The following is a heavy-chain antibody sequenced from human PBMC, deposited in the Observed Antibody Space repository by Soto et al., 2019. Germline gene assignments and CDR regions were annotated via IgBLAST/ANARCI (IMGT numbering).Heavy chain of an antibody. J-gene: IGHJ5*02. CDR1: GGSISSGGYS. Sequence: TLSLTCAVSGGSISSGGYSWSWIRQPPGKGLEWIGYIYHSGSAYYNPSLKSRVTISVDRSKNQFSLKLSSVTAADTAVYYCARGDVLPNWFDPWGQGTLVTVSS. V-gene: IGHV4-30-2*01. CDR2: IYHSGSA. CDR3: ARGDVLPNWFDP. D-gene: IGHD2-8*01.